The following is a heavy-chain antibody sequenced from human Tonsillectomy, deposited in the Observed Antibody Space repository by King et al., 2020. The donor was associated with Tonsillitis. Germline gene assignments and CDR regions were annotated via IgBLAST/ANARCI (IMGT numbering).Heavy chain of an antibody. D-gene: IGHD2-2*01. V-gene: IGHV5-51*01. Sequence: VQLVQSGAEVKKPGESLKISCKGSGYSFTSYWIGWVRQMPGKGLEWMGIIYPGDSDTRYSPSFQGQVTISADKSISTAYLQWSSLKASDTAMYYCARLSQEYQLLPPFDPWGQGTLVTVSS. CDR1: GYSFTSYW. CDR2: IYPGDSDT. J-gene: IGHJ5*02. CDR3: ARLSQEYQLLPPFDP.